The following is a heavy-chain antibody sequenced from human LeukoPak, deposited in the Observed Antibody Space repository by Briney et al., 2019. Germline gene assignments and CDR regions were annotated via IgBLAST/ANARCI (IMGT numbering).Heavy chain of an antibody. V-gene: IGHV1-69*04. CDR3: ARALVGRDSGSYLDY. CDR1: GGTFSSYA. D-gene: IGHD1-26*01. J-gene: IGHJ4*02. Sequence: GSSVKVSCKASGGTFSSYAISWVRQAPGQGLEWMGRIIPILGIANYAQKFQGRVTITADKSTSTAYMELSSLRSEDTAVYYCARALVGRDSGSYLDYWGQGTLVTVSS. CDR2: IIPILGIA.